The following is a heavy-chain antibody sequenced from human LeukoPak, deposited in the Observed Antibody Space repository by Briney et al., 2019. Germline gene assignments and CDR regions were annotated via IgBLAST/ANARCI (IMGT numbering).Heavy chain of an antibody. CDR2: IAHDGTT. D-gene: IGHD1-26*01. Sequence: SGTLSLTCGVSGGSIDITNYWSWVRQAPGKGLEWIGEIAHDGTTNYNPSLRSRVAMSFDRANNQFSLSLTAVTALDTAVYYCTREDRPYCPFAYWGQGVLVTVSS. J-gene: IGHJ4*02. V-gene: IGHV4-4*02. CDR1: GGSIDITNY. CDR3: TREDRPYCPFAY.